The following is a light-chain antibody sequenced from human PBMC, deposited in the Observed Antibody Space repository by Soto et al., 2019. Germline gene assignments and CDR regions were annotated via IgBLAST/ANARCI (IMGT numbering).Light chain of an antibody. Sequence: EIVLTQSPGTLSLSPGERATLSCRASQSVSSSDLAWYQQKPGQAPRLLLYDASSRATGIPDRLSGSGSGTHFTLTISRLEREDFPVYYCQQSGSSPPKYTFGQGTKLEIQ. CDR2: DAS. V-gene: IGKV3-20*01. CDR3: QQSGSSPPKYT. J-gene: IGKJ2*01. CDR1: QSVSSSD.